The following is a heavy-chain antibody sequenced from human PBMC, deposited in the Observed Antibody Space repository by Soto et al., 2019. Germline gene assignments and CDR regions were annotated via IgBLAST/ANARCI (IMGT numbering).Heavy chain of an antibody. CDR2: INAGNGNT. CDR1: GYTFTSYA. J-gene: IGHJ3*02. D-gene: IGHD6-19*01. V-gene: IGHV1-3*01. CDR3: ARDQAWGSSRVADAFDI. Sequence: QVQLVQSGAEVKKPGASVKVSCKASGYTFTSYAMHWVRQAPGQRLEWMGWINAGNGNTKYSQKFQGRITMTRDTSASTAYMELSRRRSEDTAVYYCARDQAWGSSRVADAFDIWGQGTMVTVSS.